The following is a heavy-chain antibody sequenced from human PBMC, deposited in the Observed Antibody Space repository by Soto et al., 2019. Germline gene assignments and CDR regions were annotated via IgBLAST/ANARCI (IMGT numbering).Heavy chain of an antibody. CDR3: ARDPPYSSGWYGGIDY. Sequence: GGSLRLSCAASGFTFSSYGMHWVRQAPGKGLEWVAVIWYDGSNKYYADSVKGRFTISRDNSKNTLYLQMNSLRAEDTAVYYCARDPPYSSGWYGGIDYWGQGTLVTVSS. CDR1: GFTFSSYG. J-gene: IGHJ4*02. V-gene: IGHV3-33*01. CDR2: IWYDGSNK. D-gene: IGHD6-19*01.